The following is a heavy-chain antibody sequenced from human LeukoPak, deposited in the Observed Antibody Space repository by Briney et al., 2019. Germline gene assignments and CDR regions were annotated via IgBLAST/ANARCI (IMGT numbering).Heavy chain of an antibody. V-gene: IGHV3-74*01. CDR3: AKEEIAVAGLCH. CDR2: INREGSRS. J-gene: IGHJ4*02. CDR1: GFTFSDYW. D-gene: IGHD6-19*01. Sequence: GGSLRLSCAASGFTFSDYWMYWVRQAPGKRLEWVSRINREGSRSTYADFVKGRFTVSRDNANNTLYLQMIRLRTEDAAVYYCAKEEIAVAGLCHWGQGTLVTVSS.